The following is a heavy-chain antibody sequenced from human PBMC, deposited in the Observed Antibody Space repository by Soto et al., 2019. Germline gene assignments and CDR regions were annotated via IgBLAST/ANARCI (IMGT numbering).Heavy chain of an antibody. CDR2: IIPIFGTA. D-gene: IGHD6-13*01. Sequence: SVKVSCKASGVTFSSYAISWVRQAPGQGLEWMGGIIPIFGTANYAQKFQGRVTITADESTSTAYMELSSLRSEDTAVYYCARGLDSSSWSDYYYGMDVWGQGTTVTVSS. V-gene: IGHV1-69*13. CDR3: ARGLDSSSWSDYYYGMDV. J-gene: IGHJ6*02. CDR1: GVTFSSYA.